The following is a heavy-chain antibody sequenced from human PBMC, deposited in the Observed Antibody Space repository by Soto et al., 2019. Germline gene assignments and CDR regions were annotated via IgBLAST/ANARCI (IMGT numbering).Heavy chain of an antibody. CDR1: GLNFSSYA. D-gene: IGHD5-18*01. Sequence: GSLRLSCAASGLNFSSYAMSWVRQAPGKGLEWVSAISGSGGSTYYADSVKGRFTISRDNSKNTLYLQMKSLRAEDTAVYYCAKGYSYGYYYYYGMDVWGQGTTVTVSS. CDR3: AKGYSYGYYYYYGMDV. J-gene: IGHJ6*02. V-gene: IGHV3-23*01. CDR2: ISGSGGST.